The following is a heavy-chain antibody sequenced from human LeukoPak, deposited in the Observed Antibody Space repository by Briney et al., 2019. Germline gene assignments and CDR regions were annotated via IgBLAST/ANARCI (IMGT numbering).Heavy chain of an antibody. V-gene: IGHV4-34*01. D-gene: IGHD3-22*01. CDR3: ARSHYYDSSGSHNNWFDP. J-gene: IGHJ5*02. CDR2: INHSGST. Sequence: PSETLSLTCAVYGGSFSGYYWSWIRQPPGKGLEWIGEINHSGSTNYNSSLKSRVTISVDTSKNQFSLKLSSVTAADTAVYYCARSHYYDSSGSHNNWFDPWGQGTLVTVS. CDR1: GGSFSGYY.